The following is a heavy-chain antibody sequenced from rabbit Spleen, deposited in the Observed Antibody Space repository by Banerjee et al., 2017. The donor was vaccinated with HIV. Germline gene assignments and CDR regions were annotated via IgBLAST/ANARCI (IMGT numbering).Heavy chain of an antibody. CDR3: ARDTGSSFSSYGMDL. D-gene: IGHD8-1*01. CDR2: IGAGTGTT. V-gene: IGHV1S45*01. CDR1: GFSFSSGYY. Sequence: QEQLVESGGGLVKPGASLTLTCKASGFSFSSGYYMSWVRQAPGKGLEWIGCIGAGTGTTYYASWAKGRFTISKTSSTTVTLQMTSLTAADTATYFCARDTGSSFSSYGMDLWGQGTLVTVS. J-gene: IGHJ6*01.